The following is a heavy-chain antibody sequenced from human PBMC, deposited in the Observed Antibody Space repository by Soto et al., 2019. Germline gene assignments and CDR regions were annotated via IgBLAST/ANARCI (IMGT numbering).Heavy chain of an antibody. D-gene: IGHD3-22*01. CDR3: TKGRLPLIEGRYDTSGYFDY. V-gene: IGHV1-18*01. Sequence: GASVKVSCKASGYNFIGYGLSWVRQAPGQGLERMGWISVYNGNTNPAQRSQGRVTMTPDTSTNTVYMELRCRTSDDTAVYHCTKGRLPLIEGRYDTSGYFDYWGQGTRVTVSS. CDR1: GYNFIGYG. J-gene: IGHJ4*02. CDR2: ISVYNGNT.